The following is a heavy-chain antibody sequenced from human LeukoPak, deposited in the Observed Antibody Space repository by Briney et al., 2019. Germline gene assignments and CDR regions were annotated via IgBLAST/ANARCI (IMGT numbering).Heavy chain of an antibody. CDR3: ARVQYSSSWAYYYYYYGMDV. V-gene: IGHV3-7*01. Sequence: GGSLRLSCAASGFTVSSNYMSWVRQAPGKGLEWVANIKQDGSEKYYVDSVKGRFTISRDNAKNSLYLQMNSLRAEDTAVYYCARVQYSSSWAYYYYYYGMDVWGQGTTVTVSS. D-gene: IGHD6-13*01. J-gene: IGHJ6*02. CDR2: IKQDGSEK. CDR1: GFTVSSNY.